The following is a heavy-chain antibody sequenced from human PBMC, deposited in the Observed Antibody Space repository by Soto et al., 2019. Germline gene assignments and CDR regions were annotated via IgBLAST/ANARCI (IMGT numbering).Heavy chain of an antibody. J-gene: IGHJ4*02. CDR1: GGSISGYH. CDR3: ARKRDTAMVRYFDY. D-gene: IGHD5-18*01. Sequence: SETLSLTCSISGGSISGYHWNWIRQTPGKGLEWIGSIYYSGSTYYNPSLKSRVTISVDTSKNQFSLKLSSVTAADTAVYYCARKRDTAMVRYFDYWGQGTLVTVSS. V-gene: IGHV4-59*05. CDR2: IYYSGST.